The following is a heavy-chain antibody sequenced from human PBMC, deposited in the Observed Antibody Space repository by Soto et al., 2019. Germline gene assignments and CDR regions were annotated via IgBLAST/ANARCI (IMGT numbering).Heavy chain of an antibody. J-gene: IGHJ4*02. CDR2: INMDGTRT. Sequence: EVQLVESGGGSVQPGGSLRLSCAASGFTFSSHWVHWVRQVPGKGLVWLSRINMDGTRTNYADSVNGRIAIFRDNAKNTVYLQMNSQRVEDSATYYCARGGLGSFLLDYWGQGTLVSVS. CDR3: ARGGLGSFLLDY. D-gene: IGHD3-10*01. CDR1: GFTFSSHW. V-gene: IGHV3-74*01.